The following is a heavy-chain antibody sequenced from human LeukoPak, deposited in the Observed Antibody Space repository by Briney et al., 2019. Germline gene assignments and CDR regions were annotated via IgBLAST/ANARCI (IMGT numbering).Heavy chain of an antibody. V-gene: IGHV3-7*01. J-gene: IGHJ2*01. CDR2: IKQDGSEK. CDR1: GFTFSNAW. Sequence: PGGSLRLSCAASGFTFSNAWMSWVRQAPGKGLEWVANIKQDGSEKYYVDSVKGRFTISRDNAKNSLYLQMNSLRAEDTAVYYCAPRGGYFDLWGRGTRVTASS. CDR3: APRGGYFDL. D-gene: IGHD3-10*01.